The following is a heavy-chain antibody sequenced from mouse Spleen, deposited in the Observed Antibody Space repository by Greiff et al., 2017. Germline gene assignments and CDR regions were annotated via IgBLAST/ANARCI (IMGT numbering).Heavy chain of an antibody. D-gene: IGHD1-1*01. Sequence: QVQLQETGPGLVAPSQSLSITCTVSGFSLTSYGVHWVRQPPGKGLEWLVVIWSDGSTNYNSALKSRLSISKDNSKSQVFLKMNSLQTDDTAMYYCARSYYGSSPRYAMDYWGQGTSVTVSS. J-gene: IGHJ4*01. CDR3: ARSYYGSSPRYAMDY. CDR2: IWSDGST. CDR1: GFSLTSYG. V-gene: IGHV2-6*03.